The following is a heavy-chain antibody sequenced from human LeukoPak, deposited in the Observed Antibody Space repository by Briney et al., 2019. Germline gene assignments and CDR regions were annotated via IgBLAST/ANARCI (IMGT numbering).Heavy chain of an antibody. Sequence: PSETLSLTCTVAGGSISSYYWSWIRQPPGKGLEWSGYIYYSGSTNYNPSLKSRVTISVDTSKNQFSLKLSSVTAADTAVYYCARSMVRGVIYYYYYMDVWGKGTTVTISS. CDR1: GGSISSYY. V-gene: IGHV4-59*01. CDR2: IYYSGST. D-gene: IGHD3-10*01. CDR3: ARSMVRGVIYYYYYMDV. J-gene: IGHJ6*03.